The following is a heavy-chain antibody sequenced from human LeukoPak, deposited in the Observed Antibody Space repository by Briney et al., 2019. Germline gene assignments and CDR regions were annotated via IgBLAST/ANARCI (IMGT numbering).Heavy chain of an antibody. D-gene: IGHD3-10*01. J-gene: IGHJ4*02. CDR1: GFTVSSKY. CDR3: ARGLFASGSYYNFFDY. CDR2: IFNGGST. V-gene: IGHV3-66*01. Sequence: QPGESLRLSCAASGFTVSSKYMSWVRQAPGKGRAWVSVIFNGGSTDYADSVKGRFTISTDTSKNMFYLQMTSLRAEDTAVYYCARGLFASGSYYNFFDYWAQGTLVTVSS.